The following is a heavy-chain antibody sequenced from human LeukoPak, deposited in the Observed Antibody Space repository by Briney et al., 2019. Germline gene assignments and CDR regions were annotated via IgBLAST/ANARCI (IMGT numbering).Heavy chain of an antibody. CDR2: IYTSGST. Sequence: SETLSLTCTVSGGSTSSYYWSWIRQPPGKGLEWIGYIYTSGSTNYNPSLKSRVTISVDTSKNQFPLKLSSVTAADTAVYYCARRYSSGWRLGYYFDYWGQGTLVTVSS. CDR1: GGSTSSYY. D-gene: IGHD6-19*01. CDR3: ARRYSSGWRLGYYFDY. V-gene: IGHV4-4*09. J-gene: IGHJ4*02.